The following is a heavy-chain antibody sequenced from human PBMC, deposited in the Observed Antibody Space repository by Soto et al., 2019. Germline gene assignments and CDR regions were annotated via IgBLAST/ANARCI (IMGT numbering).Heavy chain of an antibody. Sequence: SETLSLTCTVSGGSISSGGYYWSWIRQHPGKGLEWIGYIYYSGSTYYNPSLKSRVTISVDTSKNQFSLKLSSVTAADTAVYYCARVEGIAAAGIDYWGQGTLVTVS. CDR1: GGSISSGGYY. CDR2: IYYSGST. CDR3: ARVEGIAAAGIDY. V-gene: IGHV4-31*03. J-gene: IGHJ4*02. D-gene: IGHD6-13*01.